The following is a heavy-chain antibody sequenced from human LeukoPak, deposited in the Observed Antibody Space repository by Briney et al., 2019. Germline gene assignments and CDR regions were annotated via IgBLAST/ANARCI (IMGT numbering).Heavy chain of an antibody. CDR2: INPNSGGT. V-gene: IGHV1-2*04. Sequence: ASVKVSCKASGYTFTGYYMHWVRQAPGQGLEWMGWINPNSGGTNYAQKFQGWVTMTRDTSISTAYMELSRLRSDDTAVYYCARDLVVVAATPHYYGMDVWGQGTTVTVSS. CDR3: ARDLVVVAATPHYYGMDV. CDR1: GYTFTGYY. J-gene: IGHJ6*02. D-gene: IGHD2-15*01.